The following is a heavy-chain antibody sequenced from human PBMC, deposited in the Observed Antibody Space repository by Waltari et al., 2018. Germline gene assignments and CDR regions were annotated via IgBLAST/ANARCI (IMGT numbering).Heavy chain of an antibody. D-gene: IGHD6-19*01. CDR2: ISWNSSST. V-gene: IGHV3-9*01. CDR3: ARDTWSSGWRHDY. CDR1: GFTFDDYA. J-gene: IGHJ4*02. Sequence: EVQLVESGGGLVQPGRSLRLSCAASGFTFDDYAMHWVRQAPGKGLEWVSGISWNSSSTYYADSVKGRFTISRDNSKNTLYLQMNSLRAEDTAMYYCARDTWSSGWRHDYWGQGTLVTVSS.